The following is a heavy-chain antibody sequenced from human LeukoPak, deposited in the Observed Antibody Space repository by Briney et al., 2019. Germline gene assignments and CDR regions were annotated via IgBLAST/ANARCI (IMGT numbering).Heavy chain of an antibody. V-gene: IGHV1-18*01. CDR1: GYSFTSYG. CDR3: ARDTYYYDSSGYASEYGMDV. Sequence: SVKLSCKASGYSFTSYGNSWVRQAPGQRRERIGWNSACNGNTNYAQKLQGRVTMTTDTSTSTAYMELRSLRSDATAVYYCARDTYYYDSSGYASEYGMDVWGQGTTVTASS. J-gene: IGHJ6*02. CDR2: NSACNGNT. D-gene: IGHD3-22*01.